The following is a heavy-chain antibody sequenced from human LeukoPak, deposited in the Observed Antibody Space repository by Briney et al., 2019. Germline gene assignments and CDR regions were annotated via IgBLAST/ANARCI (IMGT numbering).Heavy chain of an antibody. CDR1: GGTFSSYA. D-gene: IGHD3-16*01. CDR2: IIPILGIA. CDR3: ATPGGLPGAFDI. Sequence: GASVTVSCKASGGTFSSYAISWVRQAPGQGLEWMGRIIPILGIANYAQKFQGRVTITADKSTSTAYMELSSLRSEDTAVYYCATPGGLPGAFDIWGQGTMVTVSS. J-gene: IGHJ3*02. V-gene: IGHV1-69*04.